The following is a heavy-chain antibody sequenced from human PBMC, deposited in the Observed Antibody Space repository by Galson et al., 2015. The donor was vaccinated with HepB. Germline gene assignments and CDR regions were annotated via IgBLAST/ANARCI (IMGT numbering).Heavy chain of an antibody. D-gene: IGHD6-13*01. V-gene: IGHV3-73*01. J-gene: IGHJ4*02. CDR1: GFTFSGSA. CDR2: IGSKAHNYAT. CDR3: TRLGDLSGYSSK. Sequence: SLRLSCAASGFTFSGSAMHWVRQASGKGLEWVGRIGSKAHNYATAYVASVKGRVTISRDDSKSTAYLQMNSLKTEDTAVYYCTRLGDLSGYSSKWGQGTLVTVSS.